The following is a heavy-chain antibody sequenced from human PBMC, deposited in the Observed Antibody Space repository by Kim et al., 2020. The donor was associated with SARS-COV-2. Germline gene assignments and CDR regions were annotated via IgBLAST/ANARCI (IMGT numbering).Heavy chain of an antibody. CDR2: INHSGST. CDR3: ARGRRYCSSTSCPRWFDP. J-gene: IGHJ5*02. CDR1: GGSFSGYY. D-gene: IGHD2-2*01. V-gene: IGHV4-34*01. Sequence: SETLSLTCAVYGGSFSGYYWSWIRQPPGKGLEWIGEINHSGSTNYNPSLKSRVTISVDTSKNQFSLKLSSVTAADTAVYYCARGRRYCSSTSCPRWFDPWGQGTLVTVSS.